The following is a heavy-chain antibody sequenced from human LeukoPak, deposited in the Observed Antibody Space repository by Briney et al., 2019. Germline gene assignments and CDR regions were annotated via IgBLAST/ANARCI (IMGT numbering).Heavy chain of an antibody. D-gene: IGHD2-15*01. Sequence: PGGPLTLSCAASGFTFSSYSMNWVRQAPGKGLEWVSSISSSSSYIYYADSVKGRFTISRDNAKNSLYLQMNSLRAEDTAVYYCARDSPRGYCSGGSCYAWFDPWGQGTLVTVSS. CDR2: ISSSSSYI. CDR3: ARDSPRGYCSGGSCYAWFDP. CDR1: GFTFSSYS. J-gene: IGHJ5*02. V-gene: IGHV3-21*01.